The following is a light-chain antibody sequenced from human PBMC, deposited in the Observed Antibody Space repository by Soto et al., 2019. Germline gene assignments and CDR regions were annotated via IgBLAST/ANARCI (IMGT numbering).Light chain of an antibody. CDR3: SSYTSSSTRV. V-gene: IGLV2-14*03. CDR1: SSDVGAYDY. Sequence: QSALTQPASVSGSPGQSITISCNGTSSDVGAYDYVSWYQQHPDKAPKLMIYEVSNRPSGVSNRFSGSKSVNTATLTISGLQTEDEADYYCSSYTSSSTRVFGTGTKVTVL. CDR2: EVS. J-gene: IGLJ1*01.